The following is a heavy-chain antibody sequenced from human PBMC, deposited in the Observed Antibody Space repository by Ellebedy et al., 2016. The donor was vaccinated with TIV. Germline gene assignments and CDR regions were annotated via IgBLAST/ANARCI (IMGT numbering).Heavy chain of an antibody. J-gene: IGHJ5*02. V-gene: IGHV3-30-3*01. D-gene: IGHD4-17*01. CDR1: GFTFSSYA. Sequence: GESLKISCAASGFTFSSYAMHWVRQAPGKGLEWVAVISYDGSNKYYADSVKGRFTISRDNSKNTLYLQMNSLRAEDTAVYYCAREGLDGVVFWTTVNNWFDPWGQGTLVTVSS. CDR3: AREGLDGVVFWTTVNNWFDP. CDR2: ISYDGSNK.